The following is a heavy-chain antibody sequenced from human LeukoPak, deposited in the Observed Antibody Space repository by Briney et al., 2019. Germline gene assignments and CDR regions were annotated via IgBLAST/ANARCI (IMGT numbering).Heavy chain of an antibody. CDR3: ARIGLIRFLEWYPSHDAFDI. CDR1: GFTFSSYW. Sequence: GGSLRLSCAASGFTFSSYWMHWVRQAPGKGLVWVSHINSDGSSTSYADSVKGRFTISRDNAKNTLYLQMNSLRAEDTAVYYCARIGLIRFLEWYPSHDAFDIWGQGTMVTVSS. J-gene: IGHJ3*02. CDR2: INSDGSST. V-gene: IGHV3-74*01. D-gene: IGHD3-3*01.